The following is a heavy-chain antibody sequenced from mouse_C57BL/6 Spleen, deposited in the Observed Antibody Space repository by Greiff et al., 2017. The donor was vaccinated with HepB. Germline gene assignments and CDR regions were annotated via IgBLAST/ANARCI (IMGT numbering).Heavy chain of an antibody. CDR1: GYTFTSYG. D-gene: IGHD2-4*01. CDR3: ARSGYDYDGKDY. J-gene: IGHJ2*01. CDR2: IYPRSGNT. V-gene: IGHV1-81*01. Sequence: VKVVESGAELARPGASVKLSCKASGYTFTSYGISWVKQRTGQGLEWIGEIYPRSGNTYYNEKFKGKATLTADKSSSTAYMELRSLTSEDSAVYFCARSGYDYDGKDYWGQGTTLTVSS.